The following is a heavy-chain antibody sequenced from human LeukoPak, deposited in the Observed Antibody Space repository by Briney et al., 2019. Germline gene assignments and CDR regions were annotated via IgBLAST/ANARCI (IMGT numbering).Heavy chain of an antibody. Sequence: GGSLRLSCAASGFTFDDYAMHWVRQAPGKGLEWVSGISWNSGSIGYADSVKGRFTISRDNAKNSLYLQMNSLRAEDTALYYCAKGVALAVAAHLDYWGQGTLVTVSS. D-gene: IGHD6-19*01. V-gene: IGHV3-9*01. J-gene: IGHJ4*02. CDR2: ISWNSGSI. CDR1: GFTFDDYA. CDR3: AKGVALAVAAHLDY.